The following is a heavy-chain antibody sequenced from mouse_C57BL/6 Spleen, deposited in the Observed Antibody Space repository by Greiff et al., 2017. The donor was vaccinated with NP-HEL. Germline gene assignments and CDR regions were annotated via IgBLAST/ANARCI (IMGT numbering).Heavy chain of an antibody. V-gene: IGHV14-3*01. J-gene: IGHJ1*03. CDR1: GFNIKNTY. CDR2: IDPANGNT. Sequence: VQLQQSVAELVRPGASVKLSCTASGFNIKNTYMHWVKQRPEQGLEWIGRIDPANGNTKYAPKFQGKATITADTSSNTAYLQLSSLTSEDTASYYCAPYYYGSSTGFYCDVWGTGTTVTVAS. CDR3: APYYYGSSTGFYCDV. D-gene: IGHD1-1*01.